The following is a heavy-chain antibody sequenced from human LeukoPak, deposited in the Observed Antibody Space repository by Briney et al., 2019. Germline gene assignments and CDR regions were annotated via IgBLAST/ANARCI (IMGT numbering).Heavy chain of an antibody. CDR1: GYTFTSYG. CDR3: ARVFQDKTVAGKINWFDP. D-gene: IGHD6-19*01. CDR2: ISAYNGNT. J-gene: IGHJ5*02. V-gene: IGHV1-18*01. Sequence: ASVKVSCKASGYTFTSYGISWVRQAPGQGLEWMGWISAYNGNTNYAQKLQGRVTMTTDTSTSTAYMELRSLRSDDTAVYYCARVFQDKTVAGKINWFDPWGQGTLVTVSS.